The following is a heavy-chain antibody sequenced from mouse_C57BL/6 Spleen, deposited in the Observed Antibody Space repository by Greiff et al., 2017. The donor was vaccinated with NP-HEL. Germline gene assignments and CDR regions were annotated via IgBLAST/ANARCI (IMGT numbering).Heavy chain of an antibody. CDR1: GFTFSSYG. CDR3: ARQTYYGSSYYDMDY. Sequence: EVQGVESGGDLVKPGGSLKLSCAASGFTFSSYGMSWVRQTPDKRLEWVATISSGGSYTYYPDSVKGRFTISRDNAKNTLYLQMSSLKSEDTAMYYCARQTYYGSSYYDMDYWGQGTSVTVAS. CDR2: ISSGGSYT. V-gene: IGHV5-6*01. J-gene: IGHJ4*01. D-gene: IGHD1-1*01.